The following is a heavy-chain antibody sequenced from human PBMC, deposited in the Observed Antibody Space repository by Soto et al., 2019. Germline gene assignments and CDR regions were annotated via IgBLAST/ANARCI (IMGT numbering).Heavy chain of an antibody. CDR1: GGTFSSYA. CDR3: ARAVYYYDSSGYYSLDS. Sequence: QVQLVQSGAEVKKPGSSVKVSCNASGGTFSSYAISWVRQAPGQGLEWMGGIIPIFGTANYAQKFQGRVTITADESTSTAYMELSSLRSEDTAVYYCARAVYYYDSSGYYSLDSWGQGTLVTVSS. V-gene: IGHV1-69*12. J-gene: IGHJ4*02. D-gene: IGHD3-22*01. CDR2: IIPIFGTA.